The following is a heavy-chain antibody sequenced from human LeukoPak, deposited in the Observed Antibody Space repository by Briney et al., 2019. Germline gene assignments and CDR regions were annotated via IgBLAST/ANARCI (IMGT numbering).Heavy chain of an antibody. J-gene: IGHJ5*02. Sequence: SGTLSLTCTVSGYSISSGYYWGWIRQPPGKGLEWIGSIYHSGSTYYNPSLKSRVTISVDTSKNQFSLKLSSATAADTAVYYCARDPITISNSDWFDPWGQGTLVTVSS. CDR2: IYHSGST. CDR1: GYSISSGYY. CDR3: ARDPITISNSDWFDP. D-gene: IGHD3-3*01. V-gene: IGHV4-38-2*02.